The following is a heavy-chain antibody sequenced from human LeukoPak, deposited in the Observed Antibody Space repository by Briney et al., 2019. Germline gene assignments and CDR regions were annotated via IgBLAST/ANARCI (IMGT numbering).Heavy chain of an antibody. CDR1: VYFFPYYY. J-gene: IGHJ4*02. CDR3: ARGAKAH. V-gene: IGHV1-2*02. Sequence: ASVTVAFTASVYFFPYYYIHWVRQAHGKGLEWMGWINPDNGDTNYAQKFQGRVTMITDTSSNMAYLNMTRLGYDDTAVYYYARGAKAHWGQGTLVTVSS. CDR2: INPDNGDT.